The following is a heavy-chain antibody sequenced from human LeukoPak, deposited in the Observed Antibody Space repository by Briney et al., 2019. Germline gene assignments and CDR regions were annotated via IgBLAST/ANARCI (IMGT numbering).Heavy chain of an antibody. J-gene: IGHJ4*02. CDR3: ARAGLGRSFDY. D-gene: IGHD6-19*01. V-gene: IGHV3-7*01. CDR1: GFTFCIYW. Sequence: GGSLRLSCAASGFTFCIYWMSWVRQAPGKGLEWVASIKQDGSERNYVDSVKGRFTISRDNAKNSLYLQMNSLRAEDTAVYYCARAGLGRSFDYWGQGTLVTVSS. CDR2: IKQDGSER.